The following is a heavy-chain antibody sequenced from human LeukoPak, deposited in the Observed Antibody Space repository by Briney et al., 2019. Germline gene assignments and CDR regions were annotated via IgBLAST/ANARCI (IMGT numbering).Heavy chain of an antibody. J-gene: IGHJ3*02. CDR1: GGSISSYY. V-gene: IGHV4-59*01. CDR3: ARYTPLGYCSSTSCQGGAFDI. Sequence: SETLSLTCTVSGGSISSYYWSWIRQPPGKGLEWIGYIYYSGSTNYNPSLKSRVTISVDTSKNQFSLELSSVTAADTAVYYCARYTPLGYCSSTSCQGGAFDIWGQGQWSPSLQ. CDR2: IYYSGST. D-gene: IGHD2-2*01.